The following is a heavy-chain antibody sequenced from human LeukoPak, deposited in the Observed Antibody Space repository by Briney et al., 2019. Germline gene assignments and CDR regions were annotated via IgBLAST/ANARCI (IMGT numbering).Heavy chain of an antibody. CDR3: ARIHCDGGDWSWLDP. Sequence: SETLSLTCTVSGGSISSYFWSWIRQPPGKGLEWIGYIYCSGGSKFNPSLKSRVTMSVDTSKNQFSLNLSSMTAADTAVYYCARIHCDGGDWSWLDPWGQGTLVTVSS. CDR1: GGSISSYF. CDR2: IYCSGGS. D-gene: IGHD2-21*01. J-gene: IGHJ5*02. V-gene: IGHV4-59*01.